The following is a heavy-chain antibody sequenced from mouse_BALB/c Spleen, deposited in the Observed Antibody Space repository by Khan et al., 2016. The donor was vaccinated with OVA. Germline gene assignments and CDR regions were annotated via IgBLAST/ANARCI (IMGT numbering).Heavy chain of an antibody. V-gene: IGHV9-4*02. D-gene: IGHD2-14*01. Sequence: QIQLVQSGPELKKPGETVRISCKASGYTFTTAGMQWVQKMPGKGLKWIGWINTHSGVPKYAEDFKGRFVFSLETSASTAYLQITNLKNEDTATYFCARGGAAFYRNDGGAMDYGGQGTSVTVSS. CDR1: GYTFTTAG. CDR3: ARGGAAFYRNDGGAMDY. J-gene: IGHJ4*01. CDR2: INTHSGVP.